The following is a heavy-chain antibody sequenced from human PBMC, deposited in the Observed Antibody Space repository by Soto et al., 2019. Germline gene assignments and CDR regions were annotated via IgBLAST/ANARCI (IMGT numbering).Heavy chain of an antibody. CDR2: SDSDART. CDR3: ATKGRTGYDKGSWFDP. Sequence: GGSLRLSCEASGFMFSIYAMNWVRQAPGKGLEWVSVSDSDARTYYADSVKGRFTISRDNSKNTLYLQMNSLRAEDTTVYYCATKGRTGYDKGSWFDPWGQGTLVTVSS. V-gene: IGHV3-23*01. D-gene: IGHD5-12*01. J-gene: IGHJ5*02. CDR1: GFMFSIYA.